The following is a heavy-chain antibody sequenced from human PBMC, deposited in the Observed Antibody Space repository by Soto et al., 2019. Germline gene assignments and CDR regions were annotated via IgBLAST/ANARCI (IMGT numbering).Heavy chain of an antibody. D-gene: IGHD3-10*01. V-gene: IGHV4-4*08. J-gene: IGHJ4*02. CDR2: MYNSGST. CDR1: GGSISSYY. Sequence: QVQLQESGPGLVKPSETLSLTCTVSGGSISSYYWTWIRQPPGKGLEWIGFMYNSGSTHYNPSLKSRLTIPLXTXKXXFSLNLRSVTAADTAVYYCASMGYHYGSGSYPLDYWGQGTLVTVSS. CDR3: ASMGYHYGSGSYPLDY.